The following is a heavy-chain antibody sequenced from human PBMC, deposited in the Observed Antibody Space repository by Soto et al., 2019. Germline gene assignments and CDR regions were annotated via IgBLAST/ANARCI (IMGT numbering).Heavy chain of an antibody. CDR2: ISAYNGNT. CDR1: GYTFTSYG. D-gene: IGHD1-26*01. Sequence: VQLVQSGAEVKKPGASVKVSSKASGYTFTSYGISWVRQAPGQGLEWMGWISAYNGNTNYAQKLQGKVTMTTDTPTSTAYTELRGLSSDATAVYSCARDQGGSYYYWGQGTLVTVSS. V-gene: IGHV1-18*01. CDR3: ARDQGGSYYY. J-gene: IGHJ4*02.